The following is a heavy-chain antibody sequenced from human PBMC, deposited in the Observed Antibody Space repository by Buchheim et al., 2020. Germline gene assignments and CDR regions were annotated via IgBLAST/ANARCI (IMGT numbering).Heavy chain of an antibody. J-gene: IGHJ4*02. CDR2: ISSSSSYI. D-gene: IGHD3-3*01. V-gene: IGHV3-21*01. CDR1: GFTFSSYS. CDR3: ARDRHYDFWSGRHYFDY. Sequence: EVQLVESGGGLVKPGGSLRLSCAASGFTFSSYSMNWVRQAPGKGLEWVSSISSSSSYIYYADSVKGRFTISRDNAKNSMYPQMNSLRAEDTAVYYCARDRHYDFWSGRHYFDYWGQGTL.